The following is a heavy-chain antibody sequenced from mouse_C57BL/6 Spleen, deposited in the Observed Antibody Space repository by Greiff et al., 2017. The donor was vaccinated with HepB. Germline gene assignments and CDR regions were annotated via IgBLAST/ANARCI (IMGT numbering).Heavy chain of an antibody. Sequence: EVKLVESGGGLVKPGGSLKLSCAASGFTFSSYAMSWVRQTPEKRLEWVATISDGGSYTYYPDNVKGRFTISRDNAKNNLYLQMSHLKSEDTAMYYCARGRLRTLYYFDYWGQGTTLTVSS. V-gene: IGHV5-4*03. CDR3: ARGRLRTLYYFDY. J-gene: IGHJ2*01. D-gene: IGHD2-2*01. CDR2: ISDGGSYT. CDR1: GFTFSSYA.